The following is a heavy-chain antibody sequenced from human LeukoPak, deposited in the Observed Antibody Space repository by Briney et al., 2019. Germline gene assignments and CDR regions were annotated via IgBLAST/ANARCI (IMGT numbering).Heavy chain of an antibody. Sequence: ASVKVSCKASGYTFTSYYMHWVRQAPGQGLEWMGIINPSGGSTSYAQKFRGRVTMTRDTSTSTVYMELSSLRSEDTAVYYCARSSRTGDPQGYFDYWGQGTLVTVSS. J-gene: IGHJ4*02. CDR2: INPSGGST. V-gene: IGHV1-46*01. D-gene: IGHD7-27*01. CDR1: GYTFTSYY. CDR3: ARSSRTGDPQGYFDY.